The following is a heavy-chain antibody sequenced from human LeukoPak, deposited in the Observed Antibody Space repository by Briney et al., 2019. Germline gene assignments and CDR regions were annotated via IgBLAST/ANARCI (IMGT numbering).Heavy chain of an antibody. V-gene: IGHV1-8*01. CDR2: MNPNSGNT. D-gene: IGHD3-10*01. J-gene: IGHJ5*02. Sequence: ASVKVSCXASGYTFTSYDINWVRQATGQGLEWMGWMNPNSGNTGYAQKLQGRVTMTRNTSISTAYMELSSLRSEDTAVYYCARDSSEDGSGRSWGQGTLVTVSS. CDR3: ARDSSEDGSGRS. CDR1: GYTFTSYD.